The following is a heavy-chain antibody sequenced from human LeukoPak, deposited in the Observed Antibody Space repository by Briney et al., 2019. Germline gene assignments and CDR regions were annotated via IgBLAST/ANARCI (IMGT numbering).Heavy chain of an antibody. CDR3: AREIAAAGTGWYFDL. CDR2: IYSGGST. Sequence: PGGSLRLSCAASGFTVSSNYMSWVRQAPGKGLEWVSVIYSGGSTYYADSVKGRFTISRDNSKNTLCLQMNSLRAEDTAVYYCAREIAAAGTGWYFDLWGRGTLVTVSS. D-gene: IGHD6-13*01. CDR1: GFTVSSNY. J-gene: IGHJ2*01. V-gene: IGHV3-66*01.